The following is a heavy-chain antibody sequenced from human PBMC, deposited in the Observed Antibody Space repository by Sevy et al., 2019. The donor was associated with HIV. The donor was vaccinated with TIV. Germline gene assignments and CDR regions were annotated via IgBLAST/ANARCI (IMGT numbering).Heavy chain of an antibody. J-gene: IGHJ4*02. D-gene: IGHD6-19*01. CDR1: GFTFSSYW. Sequence: GGSLRLSCAASGFTFSSYWMSWVRQAPGKGLEWVANIKQDGSEKYYVDSVKGRFTISRDNAKNSLYLQMNSLRAEDTAGYYCARDWRSSGWPLTIDYWGQGTLVTVSS. CDR2: IKQDGSEK. CDR3: ARDWRSSGWPLTIDY. V-gene: IGHV3-7*03.